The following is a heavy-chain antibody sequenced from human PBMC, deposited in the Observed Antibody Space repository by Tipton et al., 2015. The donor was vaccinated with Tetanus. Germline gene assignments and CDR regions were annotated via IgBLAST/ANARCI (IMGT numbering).Heavy chain of an antibody. CDR3: AILPKHWLAPRGAP. CDR2: VYHSGAT. CDR1: GSSISRSGHY. Sequence: GLVKPSETLSLTCTVSGSSISRSGHYWTWIRQPPGKEPEWVGYVYHSGATNYHPSLKSRLAISVDTSKNQFSLNMTSVTAADTAVYYCAILPKHWLAPRGAPWGQGILVTVSS. J-gene: IGHJ5*02. D-gene: IGHD6-19*01. V-gene: IGHV4-61*05.